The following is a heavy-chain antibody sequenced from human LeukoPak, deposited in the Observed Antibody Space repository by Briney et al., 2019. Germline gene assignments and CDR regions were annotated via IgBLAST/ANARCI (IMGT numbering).Heavy chain of an antibody. CDR1: GFTFSSYA. CDR3: ATGPTVVDY. V-gene: IGHV3-23*01. D-gene: IGHD4-23*01. J-gene: IGHJ4*02. Sequence: GGSLRLSCVASGFTFSSYAMTWVRQAPGKGLEWVSVISGSGGNTYYVDSVKGRFTISRDNSKNTLHVQMNSLRVDDTAIYYCATGPTVVDYWGQGTLVTVSS. CDR2: ISGSGGNT.